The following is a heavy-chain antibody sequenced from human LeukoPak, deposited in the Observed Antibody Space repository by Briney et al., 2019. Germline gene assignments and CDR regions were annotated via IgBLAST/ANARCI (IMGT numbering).Heavy chain of an antibody. CDR1: GGTFSSYA. CDR3: ARDEYYDILTGYSSLGY. D-gene: IGHD3-9*01. Sequence: SVKVSCKAAGGTFSSYAISWVRQAPGQGLEWMGRIIPIFGTANYAQKFQGRVTITTDESTSTAYMELSSLRSEDTAVYYCARDEYYDILTGYSSLGYWGQGTLVTVSS. V-gene: IGHV1-69*05. CDR2: IIPIFGTA. J-gene: IGHJ4*02.